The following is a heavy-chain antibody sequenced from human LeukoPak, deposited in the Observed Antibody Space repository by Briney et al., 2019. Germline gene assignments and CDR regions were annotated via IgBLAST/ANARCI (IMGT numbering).Heavy chain of an antibody. CDR1: GYTFSSYY. CDR2: INPSGGST. CDR3: ARDDSSGPQVY. Sequence: ASVKVSCKASGYTFSSYYMHWVRQAPGQGREWMGIINPSGGSTKYAQKLQGRVTMTSDTSTSTVYMELSSLRSEDTAVYYCARDDSSGPQVYWCQGTLVTVSS. V-gene: IGHV1-46*01. J-gene: IGHJ4*02. D-gene: IGHD3-22*01.